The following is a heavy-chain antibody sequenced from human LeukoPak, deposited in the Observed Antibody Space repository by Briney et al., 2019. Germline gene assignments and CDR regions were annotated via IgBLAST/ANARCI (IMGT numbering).Heavy chain of an antibody. CDR2: ISSSGSTI. CDR1: GFTFSDYY. Sequence: GGSLRLSCAASGFTFSDYYMSWIRQAPGKGLEWVSYISSSGSTIYYADSVKGRFTISRDNSKNTLSLQVNSLRVDDTAVYYCAKGSITSSTTCYFDSWGQGTLVTVSS. CDR3: AKGSITSSTTCYFDS. D-gene: IGHD2-2*01. J-gene: IGHJ4*02. V-gene: IGHV3-11*04.